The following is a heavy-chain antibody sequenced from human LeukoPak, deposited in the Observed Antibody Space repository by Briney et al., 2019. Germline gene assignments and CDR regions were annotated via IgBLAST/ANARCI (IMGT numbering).Heavy chain of an antibody. Sequence: ASETLSLTCAVSCYSISSGYYWGWIRQPPGKGLEWIGSSYHSGSTYYNPSLKSRVTISVDTSKNQFSLKLSSVTAADTAVYYCASAAPRAAARYYYYMDVWGKGTTVTVFS. CDR1: CYSISSGYY. J-gene: IGHJ6*03. D-gene: IGHD6-13*01. CDR2: SYHSGST. CDR3: ASAAPRAAARYYYYMDV. V-gene: IGHV4-38-2*01.